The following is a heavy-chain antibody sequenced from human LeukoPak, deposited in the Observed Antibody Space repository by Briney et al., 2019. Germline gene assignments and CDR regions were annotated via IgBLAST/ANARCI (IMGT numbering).Heavy chain of an antibody. CDR3: AKARSRFGYQVTDY. D-gene: IGHD5-18*01. Sequence: SETLSLTCTVSGDSMRSYFWSWIRQPPGKGLEWIGYIYYSGAINYNPFLKSRVTISVDAFKNQFSLKVTSVTAADTAVFYCAKARSRFGYQVTDYWGQGTLVTVSS. V-gene: IGHV4-59*01. CDR2: IYYSGAI. CDR1: GDSMRSYF. J-gene: IGHJ4*02.